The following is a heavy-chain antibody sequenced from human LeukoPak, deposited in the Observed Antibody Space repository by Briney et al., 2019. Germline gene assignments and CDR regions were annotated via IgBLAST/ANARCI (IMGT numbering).Heavy chain of an antibody. CDR1: GFTFSTYS. J-gene: IGHJ4*02. CDR2: ITSSRIYI. Sequence: GGSLRLSCAASGFTFSTYSMNWVRQAPGKGLEWVSSITSSRIYIYYADSVKGRFTISRDNAKNSLYLQMNSLRAEDTAVYYCARDQGGVGYWGQGTLVTVSS. D-gene: IGHD3-16*01. CDR3: ARDQGGVGY. V-gene: IGHV3-21*01.